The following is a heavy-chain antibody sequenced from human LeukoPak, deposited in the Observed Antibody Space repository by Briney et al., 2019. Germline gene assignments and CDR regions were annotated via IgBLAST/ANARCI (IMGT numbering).Heavy chain of an antibody. CDR2: IYYSGST. Sequence: SETLSLTCTVSGGSISSSSYYWGWIRQPPGKGLEWIGSIYYSGSTYYNPSLKSRVTISVDTSKNQFSRKLSSVTAADTAVYYCARPPGDYVRKWFDPWGQGTLVTVSS. CDR1: GGSISSSSYY. CDR3: ARPPGDYVRKWFDP. D-gene: IGHD4-17*01. J-gene: IGHJ5*02. V-gene: IGHV4-39*01.